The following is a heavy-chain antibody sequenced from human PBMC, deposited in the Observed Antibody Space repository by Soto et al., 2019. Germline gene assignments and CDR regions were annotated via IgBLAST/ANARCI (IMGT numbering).Heavy chain of an antibody. CDR1: GYTFTSYY. D-gene: IGHD5-12*01. J-gene: IGHJ4*02. CDR3: ARVEDGYNFYFFL. V-gene: IGHV1-69*13. Sequence: SVKVSCKASGYTFTSYYMHWVRQAPGQGLEWMGGIIPIFGTANYAQKFQGRVTITADESTSTAYMELSSLRSEDTAVYYCARVEDGYNFYFFLWGQGTLVTVSA. CDR2: IIPIFGTA.